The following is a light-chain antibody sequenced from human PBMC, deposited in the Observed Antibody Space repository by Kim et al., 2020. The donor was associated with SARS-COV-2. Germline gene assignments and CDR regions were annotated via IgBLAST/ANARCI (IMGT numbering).Light chain of an antibody. CDR3: GSRDNNGPGV. CDR2: DKN. CDR1: SLRKYP. J-gene: IGLJ3*02. Sequence: ALGQTVRITCLGDSLRKYPASWYQQKQGQAPILVMHDKNNVRPSGVPDRFSGSNSGNTAFLTITGARVEDEAAYYCGSRDNNGPGVFGGGTQLTVL. V-gene: IGLV3-19*01.